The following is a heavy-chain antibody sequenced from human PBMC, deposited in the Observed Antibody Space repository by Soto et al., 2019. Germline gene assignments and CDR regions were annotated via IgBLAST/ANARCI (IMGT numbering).Heavy chain of an antibody. D-gene: IGHD2-8*01. Sequence: ASVKVSCKTSGYTFSNYAISWARQAPGQGLERMGWVSPDNGNANYTEKFQGRVSMTTDTSTTTAYMELPSLTSDDTAIYYCARAISLIMGAPAYWGQGTLVPVS. J-gene: IGHJ4*02. CDR2: VSPDNGNA. CDR1: GYTFSNYA. V-gene: IGHV1-18*04. CDR3: ARAISLIMGAPAY.